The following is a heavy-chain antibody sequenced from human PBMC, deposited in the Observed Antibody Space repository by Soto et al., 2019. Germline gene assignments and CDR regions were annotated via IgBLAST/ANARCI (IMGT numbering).Heavy chain of an antibody. J-gene: IGHJ4*01. CDR3: TKGTWLDY. CDR1: GFTFSTFD. V-gene: IGHV3-23*01. Sequence: PVGSLRLSCAASGFTFSTFDMSWVRQAPGKGLEWVSVILGRDDSTYYADSVKGRFTISRDPFKNMLYLQMNSLRAEDTAIYFCTKGTWLDYWGHGTLVTVSS. CDR2: ILGRDDST.